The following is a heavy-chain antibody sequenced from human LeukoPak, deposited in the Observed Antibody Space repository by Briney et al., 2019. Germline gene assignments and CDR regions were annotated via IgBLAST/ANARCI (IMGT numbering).Heavy chain of an antibody. J-gene: IGHJ4*02. D-gene: IGHD4-17*01. CDR3: ARMTTGPDY. CDR1: GTSFTSYY. CDR2: VNHSGYT. V-gene: IGHV4-34*01. Sequence: KPSETLSLTCGFSGTSFTSYYWSWIRQTPGKGLEWIGEVNHSGYTNMNPSLKSRVTISVDTSKNQFSLMMTSVTAADTAVYFCARMTTGPDYWGQGTLVTVSS.